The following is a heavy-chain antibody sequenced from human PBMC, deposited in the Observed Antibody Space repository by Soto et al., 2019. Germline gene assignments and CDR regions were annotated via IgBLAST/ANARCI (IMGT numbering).Heavy chain of an antibody. CDR1: GFTFSSYG. CDR3: AKYSSPNY. J-gene: IGHJ4*02. D-gene: IGHD5-18*01. V-gene: IGHV3-30*18. CDR2: ISYDGSNK. Sequence: QVQLVESGGGVVQPGRSLRLSCAASGFTFSSYGMHWVRQAPGKGLEWVAVISYDGSNKYYADSVKGRFTISRDNSKNTLYLQMNSLRAEDTAVYYCAKYSSPNYWGQGTLVSVSS.